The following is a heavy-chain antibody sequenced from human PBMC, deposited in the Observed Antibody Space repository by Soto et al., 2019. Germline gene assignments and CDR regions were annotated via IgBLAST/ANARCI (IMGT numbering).Heavy chain of an antibody. CDR3: ARDHSPPNYDYIWGSYRFPWFDP. J-gene: IGHJ5*02. CDR2: IIPILGIA. Sequence: SVEVCCKESGGTLRSCTRSWVRQANGQGLEWMGRIIPILGIANYAQKFQGRVTITADKSTSTAYMELSSLRSEDTAVYYCARDHSPPNYDYIWGSYRFPWFDPWGQGTLVTVSS. CDR1: GGTLRSCT. D-gene: IGHD3-16*02. V-gene: IGHV1-69*04.